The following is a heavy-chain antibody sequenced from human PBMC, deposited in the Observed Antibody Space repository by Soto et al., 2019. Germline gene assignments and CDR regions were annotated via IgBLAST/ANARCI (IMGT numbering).Heavy chain of an antibody. CDR2: IYYSGST. CDR3: ARGGPSACGGDCPLDY. Sequence: QVQLQESGPGLVKPSETLSLTCTVSGGSISSYYWSWIRQPPGKGLEWIGYIYYSGSTNYNPSLKRRVTRSVDTSKNQFSLKLSSVTAADTAVYYCARGGPSACGGDCPLDYWGQGTLVTVSS. V-gene: IGHV4-59*01. J-gene: IGHJ4*02. CDR1: GGSISSYY. D-gene: IGHD2-21*02.